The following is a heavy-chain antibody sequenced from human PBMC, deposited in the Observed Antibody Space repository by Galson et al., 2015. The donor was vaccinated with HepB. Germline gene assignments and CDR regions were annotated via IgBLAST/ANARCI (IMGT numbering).Heavy chain of an antibody. CDR1: GFIFSSHA. CDR3: ARDWAAVITHFDY. CDR2: TSSDGLKK. J-gene: IGHJ4*02. D-gene: IGHD1-20*01. Sequence: SLRLSCAASGFIFSSHALHWVRQAPGKGLEWLAVTSSDGLKKFYADSVKGRFTVSRDDSKHTLYLQMNSLRVEDTAVYYCARDWAAVITHFDYWGLGTPVTVSS. V-gene: IGHV3-30*04.